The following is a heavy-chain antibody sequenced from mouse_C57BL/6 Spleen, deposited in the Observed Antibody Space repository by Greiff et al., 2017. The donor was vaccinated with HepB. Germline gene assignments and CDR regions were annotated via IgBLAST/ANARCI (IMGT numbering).Heavy chain of an antibody. CDR2: ISYSGSI. V-gene: IGHV3-1*01. Sequence: DVKLQESGPGMVKPSQSLSLTCTVTGYSITSGYDWHWIRHFPGNKLEWMGYISYSGSINYNPSLKSRISITHDTSKNHFFLKLNSVTTVDTATYYCARDGNYGGLFDYWGQGTTLTVSS. D-gene: IGHD2-1*01. CDR3: ARDGNYGGLFDY. CDR1: GYSITSGYD. J-gene: IGHJ2*01.